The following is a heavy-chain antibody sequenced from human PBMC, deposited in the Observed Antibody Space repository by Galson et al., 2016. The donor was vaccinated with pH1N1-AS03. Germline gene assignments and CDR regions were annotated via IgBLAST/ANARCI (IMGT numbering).Heavy chain of an antibody. CDR1: GFTFGSFA. Sequence: SLRLSCAASGFTFGSFAMSWVRQAPGKGLGWVSAISGSGNNTYHGDSVKGRLTISTDNSKNMLYLQMNSLRAEYTAVYYCAKDKGLGGGSCYQYWGQGTLFTVSS. D-gene: IGHD2-15*01. J-gene: IGHJ4*02. V-gene: IGHV3-23*01. CDR2: ISGSGNNT. CDR3: AKDKGLGGGSCYQY.